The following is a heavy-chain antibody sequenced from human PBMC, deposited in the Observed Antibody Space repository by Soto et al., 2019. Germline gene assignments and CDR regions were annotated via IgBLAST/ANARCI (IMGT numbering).Heavy chain of an antibody. CDR2: IWYDGSNK. J-gene: IGHJ5*02. CDR3: ARDRRSDRGNWFGP. V-gene: IGHV3-33*01. Sequence: GGSLRLSCAASGFKFNIYGMHWVRQAPGKGLEGLAEIWYDGSNKYHADSVKGRFTISRDNSKDILYLQMNSLRAEDTALYYCARDRRSDRGNWFGPWGQGIPVTVSS. D-gene: IGHD2-15*01. CDR1: GFKFNIYG.